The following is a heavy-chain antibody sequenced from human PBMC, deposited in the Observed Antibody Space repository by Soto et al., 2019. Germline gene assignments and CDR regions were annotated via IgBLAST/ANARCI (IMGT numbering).Heavy chain of an antibody. J-gene: IGHJ4*02. CDR1: GYTFSDYD. CDR2: ISTNNGNT. D-gene: IGHD6-19*01. Sequence: QVQLVQSGAEVKKPGASVKVSCKASGYTFSDYDISRVRQAPGQGLEWMGWISTNNGNTDHAQKPQGRVTMTTDTSTTTAYMELRSLRYDDTAVYYCGRVTIAVAGWAFDYWGQGTLVTVSS. CDR3: GRVTIAVAGWAFDY. V-gene: IGHV1-18*04.